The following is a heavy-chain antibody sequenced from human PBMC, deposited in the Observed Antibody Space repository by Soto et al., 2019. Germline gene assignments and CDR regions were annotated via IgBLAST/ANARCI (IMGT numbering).Heavy chain of an antibody. CDR2: ISADNGNT. Sequence: ASVKVSCKASCYTLSSYGISWARQAPGQGLEWMGGISADNGNTNYAQKLRGRVTMTTDTSTTTAYLELGSLRSDDTAVYYCARDQHSYGFFDYCGQGTLVTVSS. CDR1: CYTLSSYG. CDR3: ARDQHSYGFFDY. J-gene: IGHJ4*02. D-gene: IGHD5-18*01. V-gene: IGHV1-18*04.